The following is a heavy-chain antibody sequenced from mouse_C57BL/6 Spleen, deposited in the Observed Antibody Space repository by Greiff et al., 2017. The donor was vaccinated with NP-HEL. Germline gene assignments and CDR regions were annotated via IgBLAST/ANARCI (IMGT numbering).Heavy chain of an antibody. J-gene: IGHJ3*01. CDR1: GFTFSSYA. CDR2: TSDGGSYT. Sequence: EVKVEESGGGLVKPGGSLKLSCAASGFTFSSYAMSWVRQTPEKRLEWVATTSDGGSYTYYPDNVKGRFTITRDNAKNNRYLQMSHLKSEDTAMYCWARDKELKGFAYWGQGTLVTVSA. CDR3: ARDKELKGFAY. V-gene: IGHV5-4*01. D-gene: IGHD1-3*01.